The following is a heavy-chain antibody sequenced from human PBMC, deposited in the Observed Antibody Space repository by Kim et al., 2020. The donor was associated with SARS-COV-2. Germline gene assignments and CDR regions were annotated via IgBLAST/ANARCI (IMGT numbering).Heavy chain of an antibody. V-gene: IGHV1-69*04. J-gene: IGHJ4*02. CDR3: ARDPRLGYSPFDY. CDR1: GGTFNSYA. Sequence: SVKVSCKASGGTFNSYAISWVRQAPGQGLEWMGRIIPILGIANYAQKFQGRVTITADKSTSTAYMELSSLRSEDTAVYYCARDPRLGYSPFDYWGQGTL. D-gene: IGHD3-16*01. CDR2: IIPILGIA.